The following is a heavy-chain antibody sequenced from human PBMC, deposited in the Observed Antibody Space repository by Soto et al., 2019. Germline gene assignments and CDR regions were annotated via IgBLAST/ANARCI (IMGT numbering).Heavy chain of an antibody. V-gene: IGHV3-23*01. D-gene: IGHD4-17*01. CDR3: AGRVDYGGFVLDF. CDR1: GFTFSNHG. J-gene: IGHJ3*01. CDR2: ISGNGLNT. Sequence: EVHLLESGGGLVQPGGSLRLSCAASGFTFSNHGMTWVRQAPGKGLECVSGISGNGLNTYYADSVKGRFTISRDNSRNRMYLQMNSLRVEDAALYYCAGRVDYGGFVLDFSGQGTMVTVSS.